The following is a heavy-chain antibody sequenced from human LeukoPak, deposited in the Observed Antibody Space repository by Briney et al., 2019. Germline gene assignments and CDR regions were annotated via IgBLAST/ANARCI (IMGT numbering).Heavy chain of an antibody. CDR2: INPSGGST. V-gene: IGHV1-46*01. D-gene: IGHD2-2*03. Sequence: ASVKVSCKASGYTFTGYYMHWVRQAPGQGLEWMGIINPSGGSTSYAQKFQGRVTMTRDTSTSTVYMELSSLRSEDTAVYYCARDFSELWILVYWGQGTLVTVSS. CDR1: GYTFTGYY. J-gene: IGHJ4*02. CDR3: ARDFSELWILVY.